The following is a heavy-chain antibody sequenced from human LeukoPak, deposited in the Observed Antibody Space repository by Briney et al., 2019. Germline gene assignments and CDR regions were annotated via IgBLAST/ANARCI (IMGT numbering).Heavy chain of an antibody. J-gene: IGHJ4*02. V-gene: IGHV3-15*01. Sequence: GGSLRLSCAASGFTFSNAWMSWVRQAPGKGLEWVGRIKSKTDGGTTDYAAPVKGRFTISRDDSKNTLYLQMNSLKTEDTAVYYCTTGSQLGGSYYGRGGYWGQGTLVTVSS. CDR3: TTGSQLGGSYYGRGGY. CDR2: IKSKTDGGTT. D-gene: IGHD1-26*01. CDR1: GFTFSNAW.